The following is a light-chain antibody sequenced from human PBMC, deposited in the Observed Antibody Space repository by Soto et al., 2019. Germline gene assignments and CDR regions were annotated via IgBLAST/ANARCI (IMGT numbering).Light chain of an antibody. J-gene: IGLJ1*01. Sequence: QSELTQPASVSASPGQPIAISCTGTSSDVGAYNFVSMYQQHTSRHPKLIIYDVSNRLSGVSSRFSGSKSGNTASLTISGLQAEDEADYYCSSYSVSSIYVFGGGTKVTVL. CDR2: DVS. CDR3: SSYSVSSIYV. CDR1: SSDVGAYNF. V-gene: IGLV2-14*03.